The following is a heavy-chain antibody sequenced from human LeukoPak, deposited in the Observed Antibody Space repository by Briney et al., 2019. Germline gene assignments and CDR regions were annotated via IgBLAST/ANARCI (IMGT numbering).Heavy chain of an antibody. CDR3: ASWGSSGSLDS. CDR1: GGSISSYY. Sequence: SETLSLTCTVSGGSISSYYWSWIRQPPGKGLEWIGYIYYSGSTNYNPSLKSRATISVDTSKNQFSLKLSSVTAADTAVYYCASWGSSGSLDSWGKGTRVTVPS. CDR2: IYYSGST. J-gene: IGHJ4*02. D-gene: IGHD6-19*01. V-gene: IGHV4-59*01.